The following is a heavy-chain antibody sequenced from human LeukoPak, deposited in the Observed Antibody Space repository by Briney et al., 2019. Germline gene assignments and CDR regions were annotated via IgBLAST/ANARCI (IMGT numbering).Heavy chain of an antibody. D-gene: IGHD5-12*01. V-gene: IGHV1-24*01. CDR3: ATEMGGYDYNWFDP. CDR2: FDPEDGET. CDR1: GYTLTELS. Sequence: ASVKVSCKVSGYTLTELSMHWVRQAPGNGLEWMGGFDPEDGETIYAQKFQGRVTMTEDTSTDTAYMELSSLRSEDTAVYYCATEMGGYDYNWFDPWGQGTLVTVSS. J-gene: IGHJ5*02.